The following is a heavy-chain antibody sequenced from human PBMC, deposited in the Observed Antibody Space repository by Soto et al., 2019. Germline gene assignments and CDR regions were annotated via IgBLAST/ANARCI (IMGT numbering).Heavy chain of an antibody. CDR3: ARGPTDYYDNSGNYFLDY. V-gene: IGHV1-18*01. J-gene: IGHJ4*02. D-gene: IGHD3-22*01. Sequence: QVQLVQSGAEVKKPGASVKVSCKASGYTFTTYGMSWVRQAPGQGLDWMGWISTYNGNTKYAERLQGRVTMTTDTTTRTAYMELRSRRSDDTAVYYCARGPTDYYDNSGNYFLDYCCQITLVTVSS. CDR1: GYTFTTYG. CDR2: ISTYNGNT.